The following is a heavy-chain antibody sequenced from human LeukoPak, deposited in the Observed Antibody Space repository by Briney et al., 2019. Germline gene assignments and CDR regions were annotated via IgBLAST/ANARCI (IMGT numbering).Heavy chain of an antibody. D-gene: IGHD3-22*01. V-gene: IGHV1-18*01. CDR2: ISAYNGNT. CDR3: ARVPITMIVVVASGGDY. J-gene: IGHJ4*02. CDR1: GYTFTNYG. Sequence: ASVKVSCKTSGYTFTNYGFTWVRQAPGQGLEWMGWISAYNGNTNYAQNLQGRVTMTTDTSTSTAYMELRSLRSDDTAVYYCARVPITMIVVVASGGDYWGQGTLVTVSS.